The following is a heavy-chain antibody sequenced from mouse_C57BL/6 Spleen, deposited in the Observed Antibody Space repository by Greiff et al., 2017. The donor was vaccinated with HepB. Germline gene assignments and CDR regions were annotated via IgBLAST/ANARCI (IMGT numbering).Heavy chain of an antibody. V-gene: IGHV1-50*01. Sequence: QVQLQQPGAELVKPGASVKLSCKASGYTFTSYWMQWVKQRPGQGLEWIGEIDPSDSYNNYNQKFKGKATLPVDTSSSTAYMQLSSLTSEDSAVYYGARSTAQVPSYFDYWGQGTTLTVSS. CDR2: IDPSDSYN. D-gene: IGHD3-2*02. CDR3: ARSTAQVPSYFDY. J-gene: IGHJ2*01. CDR1: GYTFTSYW.